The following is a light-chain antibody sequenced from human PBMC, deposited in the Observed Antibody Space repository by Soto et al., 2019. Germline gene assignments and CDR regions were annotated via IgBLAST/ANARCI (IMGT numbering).Light chain of an antibody. CDR2: DVT. Sequence: QSVLTQPDSVSGSPGQSITISCTGTSSDVGGYDHVSWYQQHPGKAPKLIIYDVTVRPSGISRRFSGSKSDNTASLAVSGLQPEDEADYYCSSYTNKDTLLFGGGTKLTVL. J-gene: IGLJ3*02. CDR3: SSYTNKDTLL. V-gene: IGLV2-14*03. CDR1: SSDVGGYDH.